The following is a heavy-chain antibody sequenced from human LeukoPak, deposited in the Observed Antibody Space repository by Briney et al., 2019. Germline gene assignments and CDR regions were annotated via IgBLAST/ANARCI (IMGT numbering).Heavy chain of an antibody. CDR1: GFIFSSYG. D-gene: IGHD3-10*01. Sequence: GGSLRLSCAASGFIFSSYGMHWVRQDPGKGLEWVAVVSYDGSIKYYADSVKGRFTISRDNSKNTLYLQMDSLRAEDTALYYCAKDLYGSGISHFDYWGQGTLVTVSS. CDR3: AKDLYGSGISHFDY. CDR2: VSYDGSIK. V-gene: IGHV3-30*18. J-gene: IGHJ4*02.